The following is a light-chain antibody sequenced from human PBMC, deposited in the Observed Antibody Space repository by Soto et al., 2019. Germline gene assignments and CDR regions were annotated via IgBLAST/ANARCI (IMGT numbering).Light chain of an antibody. CDR2: QDS. Sequence: SYELTQPPSVSVSPGQTASITCSGDKLGDKYACWYQQKPGQSPVLVIYQDSKRPSGIPERFSGSNSGNTATLTISGTQAMDEDDYYCQAWDSSVVFGGGTKVTVL. J-gene: IGLJ2*01. V-gene: IGLV3-1*01. CDR3: QAWDSSVV. CDR1: KLGDKY.